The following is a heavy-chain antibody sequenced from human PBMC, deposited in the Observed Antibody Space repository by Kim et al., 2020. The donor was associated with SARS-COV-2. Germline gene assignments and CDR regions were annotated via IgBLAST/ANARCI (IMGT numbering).Heavy chain of an antibody. V-gene: IGHV3-30*03. CDR2: ISYEGSTK. J-gene: IGHJ5*02. D-gene: IGHD1-26*01. Sequence: GGSLRLSCAASGFTFSSHVMHWVRQAPGKGLEWVALISYEGSTKKYKESVKGRFTVSRDNSKNALYLQMNSLRPEDTAVYYCARDLVGGRDMGPWGQGTLVTLSS. CDR1: GFTFSSHV. CDR3: ARDLVGGRDMGP.